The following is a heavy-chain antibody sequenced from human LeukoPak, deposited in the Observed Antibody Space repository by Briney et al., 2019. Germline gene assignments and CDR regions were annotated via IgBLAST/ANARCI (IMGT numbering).Heavy chain of an antibody. CDR2: ISHTGSTM. Sequence: PGGSLRLPCAASGFSFSIYSLNWVRQAPGKGLEWVSYISHTGSTMSYADSVKGRFTISRDNAKNSLYLQMNSLRAEDTAVYYCAIPPLSGTGSSRPLAGIDVWGQGTTVTVSS. CDR1: GFSFSIYS. D-gene: IGHD3-10*01. J-gene: IGHJ6*02. CDR3: AIPPLSGTGSSRPLAGIDV. V-gene: IGHV3-48*04.